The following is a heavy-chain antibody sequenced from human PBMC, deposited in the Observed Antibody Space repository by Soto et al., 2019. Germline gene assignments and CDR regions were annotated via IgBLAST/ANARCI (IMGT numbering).Heavy chain of an antibody. Sequence: EVQLVESGGGLVQPGGSLKLSCAASGFTFSGSAMHWVRQASGKRLEWVGRIRSKANSYATAYAASVKGRFTISRDDSKNTAYLQMNSLKTEDTAVYYCTRHMSTGYCSGGSCYPNDYWGQGTLVTVSS. CDR3: TRHMSTGYCSGGSCYPNDY. CDR1: GFTFSGSA. J-gene: IGHJ4*02. D-gene: IGHD2-15*01. V-gene: IGHV3-73*01. CDR2: IRSKANSYAT.